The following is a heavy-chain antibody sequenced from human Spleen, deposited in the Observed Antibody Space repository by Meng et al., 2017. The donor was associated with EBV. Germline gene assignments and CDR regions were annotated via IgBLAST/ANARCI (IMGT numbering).Heavy chain of an antibody. V-gene: IGHV4-30-4*01. CDR3: IREGYGDRWFDY. J-gene: IGHJ4*02. CDR1: GGSISSSGYY. CDR2: IYYSGNT. D-gene: IGHD4-17*01. Sequence: QVQLQESGPGPVKPSQTLSLSCAVSGGSISSSGYYWSWIRQSPGKGLEWIGHIYYSGNTYYNPSLRSRVTISLDASKNQFSLKLTSVTAADTAVYYCIREGYGDRWFDYWGQGTLVTVSS.